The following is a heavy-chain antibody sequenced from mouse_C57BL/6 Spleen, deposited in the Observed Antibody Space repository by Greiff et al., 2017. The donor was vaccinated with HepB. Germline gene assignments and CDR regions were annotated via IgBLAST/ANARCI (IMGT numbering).Heavy chain of an antibody. D-gene: IGHD1-1*01. CDR2: IYPRSGNT. J-gene: IGHJ4*01. CDR1: GYTFTSYG. V-gene: IGHV1-81*01. CDR3: ALYYGSSWGGAMDY. Sequence: VQLQQSGAELARPGASVKLSCKASGYTFTSYGISWVKQRTGQGLEWIGEIYPRSGNTYYNEKFKGKATLTADKSSSTAYMELRSLTSEDSAVYFCALYYGSSWGGAMDYWGQGTSVTVSS.